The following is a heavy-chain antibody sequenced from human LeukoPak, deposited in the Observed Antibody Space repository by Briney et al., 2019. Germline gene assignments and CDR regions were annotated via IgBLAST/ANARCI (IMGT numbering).Heavy chain of an antibody. J-gene: IGHJ4*02. V-gene: IGHV3-9*01. D-gene: IGHD3-22*01. CDR1: GFTFDDYA. Sequence: GGSLRLSCAASGFTFDDYAMHWVRQAPGKGLEWVSGISWNSGSIGYADSVKGRSTISRDNAKNSLYLQMNSLRAEDTALYYCAKGHSSGYYSPIDYWGQGTLVTVSS. CDR3: AKGHSSGYYSPIDY. CDR2: ISWNSGSI.